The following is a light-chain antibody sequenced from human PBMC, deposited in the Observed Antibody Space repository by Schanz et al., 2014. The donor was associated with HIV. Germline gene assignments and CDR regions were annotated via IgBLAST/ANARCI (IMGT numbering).Light chain of an antibody. CDR1: QSVSTY. CDR2: AAS. CDR3: QQYGSSPPYT. V-gene: IGKV3-20*01. J-gene: IGKJ2*01. Sequence: EIVLTQSPATLSLSPGERATLSCRASQSVSTYLAWYQQKPSQAPRLLIYAASSRATGIPDRFSGSGSGTDFTLTISRLEPEDFAVYYCQQYGSSPPYTFGQGTKLEIK.